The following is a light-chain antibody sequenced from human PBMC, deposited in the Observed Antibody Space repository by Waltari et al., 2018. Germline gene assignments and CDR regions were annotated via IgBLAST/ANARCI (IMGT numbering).Light chain of an antibody. V-gene: IGLV1-40*03. CDR3: STWDMSLGVRL. J-gene: IGLJ2*01. Sequence: QSVLTQPPSASGAPGQRVSISCIGTGANIGADNDVSGYQQFPGTAPKLVIYETNRRPSGRSGRFSASKSGASAYLMITGLRSEDEADYYCSTWDMSLGVRLFGGGTRLTVL. CDR1: GANIGADND. CDR2: ETN.